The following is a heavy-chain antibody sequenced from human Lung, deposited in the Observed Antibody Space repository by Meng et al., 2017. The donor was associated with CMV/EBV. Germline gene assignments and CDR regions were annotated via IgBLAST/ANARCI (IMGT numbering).Heavy chain of an antibody. CDR1: GFPFRSYA. J-gene: IGHJ5*02. Sequence: GGSLRLXXAASGFPFRSYAMSWVRQAPGKGLEWVSSISGSVGNTYYADSVKGRFTISRDNSGDTLYMQMSSLRAEDTAVYYCAREEAMVGYYTNWFDAWGQRALVTVSS. CDR3: AREEAMVGYYTNWFDA. CDR2: ISGSVGNT. D-gene: IGHD5-18*01. V-gene: IGHV3-23*01.